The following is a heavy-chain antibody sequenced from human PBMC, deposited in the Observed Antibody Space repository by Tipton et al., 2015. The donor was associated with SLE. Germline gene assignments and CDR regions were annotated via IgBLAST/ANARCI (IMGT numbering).Heavy chain of an antibody. Sequence: TLSLTCAVYGGSLRGYFWSWIRQPPGKGLEWIGEINHREGTTYNPSLKSRLTISIDTSKDQFSLKLSSVTAADTAVYYCASGSLYSSGWDFDYWGQGTLVTVSS. CDR1: GGSLRGYF. CDR2: INHREGT. J-gene: IGHJ4*02. CDR3: ASGSLYSSGWDFDY. V-gene: IGHV4-34*01. D-gene: IGHD6-19*01.